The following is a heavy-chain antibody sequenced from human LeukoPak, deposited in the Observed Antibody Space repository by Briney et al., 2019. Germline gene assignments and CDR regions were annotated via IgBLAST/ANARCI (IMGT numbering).Heavy chain of an antibody. CDR2: IYSGGST. J-gene: IGHJ6*02. Sequence: GGSLRLSCAASGFTVSSNYMSWVRQAPGKGLEWVSLIYSGGSTYYADSVKGRFTISRDNSKNTLYLQMNSLRAEDTAVYYCARDMGEVAGDYYYYYGMDVWGQGTTVTVSS. V-gene: IGHV3-53*01. D-gene: IGHD6-19*01. CDR3: ARDMGEVAGDYYYYYGMDV. CDR1: GFTVSSNY.